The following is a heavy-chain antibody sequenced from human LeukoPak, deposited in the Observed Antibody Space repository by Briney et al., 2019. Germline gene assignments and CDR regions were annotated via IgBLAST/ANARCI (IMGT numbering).Heavy chain of an antibody. V-gene: IGHV3-30*02. CDR3: AKDRSGSYSQGLDY. Sequence: GGSLRLFCAASGFTFSTYGMHWVRQAPGKGLEWVAFIRYDGSNKYYADSVKGRFTISRDNSKNTLYLQMNSLRAEDTAVFYCAKDRSGSYSQGLDYWGQGTLVTVSS. CDR2: IRYDGSNK. CDR1: GFTFSTYG. D-gene: IGHD1-26*01. J-gene: IGHJ4*02.